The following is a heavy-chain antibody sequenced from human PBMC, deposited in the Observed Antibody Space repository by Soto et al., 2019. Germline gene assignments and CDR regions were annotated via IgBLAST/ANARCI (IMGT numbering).Heavy chain of an antibody. Sequence: EVQLVQSGAEVKKPGESLKISCEASGYSFTTYWIGWVRQTPEKGLEWMGVIFPGYPDVNYSPSFQGHVTISADKSISTAYLQWSSLKASDTAIYYCARLGCLSNDCLRHSYHGLDVWGHGTTITVS. CDR1: GYSFTTYW. V-gene: IGHV5-51*01. CDR2: IFPGYPDV. J-gene: IGHJ6*02. D-gene: IGHD2-21*02. CDR3: ARLGCLSNDCLRHSYHGLDV.